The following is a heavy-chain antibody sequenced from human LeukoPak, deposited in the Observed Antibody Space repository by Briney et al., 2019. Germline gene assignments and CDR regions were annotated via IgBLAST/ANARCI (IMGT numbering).Heavy chain of an antibody. V-gene: IGHV3-23*01. CDR1: GFTFSSYA. CDR2: ISGSGGST. J-gene: IGHJ4*02. Sequence: PGGSLRLSCAASGFTFSSYAMSWVRQAPGKGLEWVSAISGSGGSTYYADSVKGRFTISRDNSKNTPYLQMNSLRAEDTAVYYCAKDLVTMVRGVIRAPDYWGQGTLVTVSS. CDR3: AKDLVTMVRGVIRAPDY. D-gene: IGHD3-10*01.